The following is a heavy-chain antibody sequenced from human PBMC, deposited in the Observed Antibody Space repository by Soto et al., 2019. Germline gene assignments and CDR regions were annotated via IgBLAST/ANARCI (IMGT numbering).Heavy chain of an antibody. Sequence: SETLPLTCTVSGGSISSGNYCLSWIRQPPGKGLEWIGFISYSGSAYYNPSLKSRVTISVDTSKNQFSLKLSFVTAADTAVYYCATMGTPATGLYYFDYWGQGTLVTVSS. V-gene: IGHV4-30-4*01. D-gene: IGHD2-15*01. J-gene: IGHJ4*02. CDR2: ISYSGSA. CDR1: GGSISSGNYC. CDR3: ATMGTPATGLYYFDY.